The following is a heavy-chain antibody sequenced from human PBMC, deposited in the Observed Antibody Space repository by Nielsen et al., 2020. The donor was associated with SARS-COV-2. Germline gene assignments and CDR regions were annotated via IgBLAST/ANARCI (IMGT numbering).Heavy chain of an antibody. CDR3: ARGKKSFSGAFLSFYYYYYMDV. J-gene: IGHJ6*03. Sequence: RQAPGKGLEWIGEITHSGDASYNPSLKSRVTMSVDTSKNQFSLKVNSVTAAGAAVYFCARGKKSFSGAFLSFYYYYYMDVWSKGTTVTVSS. D-gene: IGHD3-3*01. V-gene: IGHV4-34*01. CDR2: ITHSGDA.